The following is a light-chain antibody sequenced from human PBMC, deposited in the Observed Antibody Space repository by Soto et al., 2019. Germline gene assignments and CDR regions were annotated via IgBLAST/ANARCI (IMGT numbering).Light chain of an antibody. J-gene: IGKJ2*01. Sequence: DLVLTQTPLSSPVTLGQPASISCRSSQSLVHSDGNTYLSWFHQRPGQPPRLLIDKVSNRFSGVPDRFSGSGAGTDFTLKISRVEAEDGGIYFCMQATQYRPYTFGQGTKLEIK. CDR1: QSLVHSDGNTY. V-gene: IGKV2-24*01. CDR3: MQATQYRPYT. CDR2: KVS.